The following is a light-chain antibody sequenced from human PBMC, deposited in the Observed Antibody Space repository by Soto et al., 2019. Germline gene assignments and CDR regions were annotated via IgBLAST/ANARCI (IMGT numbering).Light chain of an antibody. CDR1: QGIRHY. CDR2: EAS. J-gene: IGKJ5*01. CDR3: HHLNDYPIT. V-gene: IGKV1-27*01. Sequence: DIQMTQSPSSLSASVGDRVTITCRASQGIRHYLAWYQQKPGKVPKLLIYEASNLQSGVPSRFSGSVSGTDFTLTISSLQPEDFATYYCHHLNDYPITFGQGTRLEI.